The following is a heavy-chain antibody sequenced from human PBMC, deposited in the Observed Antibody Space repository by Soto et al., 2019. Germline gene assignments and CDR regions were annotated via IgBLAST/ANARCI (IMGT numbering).Heavy chain of an antibody. CDR2: INAGNGNT. Sequence: QVQLVQSGAEVKKPGASVKVSCKASGYTFTSYAMHWVRQAPGQRLEWMGWINAGNGNTKYSQKFQGRVTITRDTSASTAYMELSSLRSEDTAVYYCARSANYGDYAHFDYWGQGTLVTVSS. V-gene: IGHV1-3*01. CDR1: GYTFTSYA. J-gene: IGHJ4*02. CDR3: ARSANYGDYAHFDY. D-gene: IGHD4-17*01.